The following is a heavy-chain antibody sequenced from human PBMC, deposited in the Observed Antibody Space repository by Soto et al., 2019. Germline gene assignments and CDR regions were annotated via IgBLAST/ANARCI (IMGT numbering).Heavy chain of an antibody. V-gene: IGHV4-39*01. J-gene: IGHJ3*02. CDR3: ASPTLGAFDI. D-gene: IGHD3-16*01. CDR2: IYYSGST. Sequence: SETLSLTCTVSGGSISSSNYYRGWIRQPPGKGLEWIGSIYYSGSTSYNSSLKSRVTISVDTSKNQFSLRLSSVTAADRAVYYCASPTLGAFDIWGQGTMVTVSS. CDR1: GGSISSSNYY.